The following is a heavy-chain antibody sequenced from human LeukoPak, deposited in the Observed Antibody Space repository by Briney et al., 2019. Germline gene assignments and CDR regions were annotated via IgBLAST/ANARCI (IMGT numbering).Heavy chain of an antibody. D-gene: IGHD4-17*01. CDR3: ARSLATVTMTHYFDY. J-gene: IGHJ4*02. Sequence: RASVKVSCKASGGTFSSYAISWVRQAPGQGLEWMGGIIPIFGTANYAQKFQGRVTITADKSTSTAYMELSSLRSEDTAVYYCARSLATVTMTHYFDYWGQRTLVTVSS. CDR2: IIPIFGTA. CDR1: GGTFSSYA. V-gene: IGHV1-69*06.